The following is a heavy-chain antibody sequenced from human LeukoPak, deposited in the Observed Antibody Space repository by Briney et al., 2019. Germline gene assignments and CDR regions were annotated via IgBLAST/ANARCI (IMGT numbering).Heavy chain of an antibody. D-gene: IGHD2-2*02. CDR2: ISAYNDNT. J-gene: IGHJ6*02. CDR3: ARDMGCSSTSCYTGAEVTAAIPYGMDV. CDR1: GYTFTSYG. V-gene: IGHV1-18*01. Sequence: GASVKVSCTCSGYTFTSYGISWVRQAPGQGLEWMGWISAYNDNTNYTQKLQGRVTMTTDTSTSTAYMKLRSLRSDDTAVYYCARDMGCSSTSCYTGAEVTAAIPYGMDVWGRGTTVTVSS.